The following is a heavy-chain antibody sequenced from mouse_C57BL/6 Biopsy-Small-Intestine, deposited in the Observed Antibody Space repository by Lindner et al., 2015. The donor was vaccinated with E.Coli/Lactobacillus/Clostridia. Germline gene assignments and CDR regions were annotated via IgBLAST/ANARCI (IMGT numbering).Heavy chain of an antibody. J-gene: IGHJ2*01. CDR3: ARSPNWEHFDY. CDR1: GYAFSSSW. CDR2: IYPGDGDT. D-gene: IGHD4-1*01. V-gene: IGHV1-82*01. Sequence: VQLQESGPELVKPGASVKISCKASGYAFSSSWMNWVKQRPGKGLEWIGRIYPGDGDTNYNGKFKGKATLTADKSSSTAYMQLSSLTSEDSAVYFCARSPNWEHFDYRDQGTTLTVSS.